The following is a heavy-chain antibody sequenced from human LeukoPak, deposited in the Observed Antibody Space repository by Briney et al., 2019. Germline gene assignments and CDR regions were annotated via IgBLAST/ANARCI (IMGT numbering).Heavy chain of an antibody. CDR1: GGSISSYY. J-gene: IGHJ4*02. D-gene: IGHD3-22*01. Sequence: PSETLSLTCTVSGGSISSYYWSWIRQPPGRWLEWIGEIYHSGTTNYNPSLKGRVTISVDKSKNQFSLKLSSVTAADTAVYYCARGRFQHYDSSGPPRLDYWGQGTLVTVSS. CDR3: ARGRFQHYDSSGPPRLDY. V-gene: IGHV4-59*12. CDR2: IYHSGTT.